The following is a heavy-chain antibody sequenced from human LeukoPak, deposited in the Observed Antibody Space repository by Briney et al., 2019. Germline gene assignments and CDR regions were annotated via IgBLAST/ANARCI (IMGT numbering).Heavy chain of an antibody. V-gene: IGHV3-66*02. J-gene: IGHJ3*02. CDR1: GFTFSDYY. Sequence: GGSLRLSCAASGFTFSDYYMSWIRQAPGKGLEWVSVIYSGGSTYYADSVKGRFTISRDNSKNTLYLQMNSLRAEDTAVYYCARSYCSSTSCFAFDIWGQGTMVTVSS. CDR2: IYSGGST. D-gene: IGHD2-2*01. CDR3: ARSYCSSTSCFAFDI.